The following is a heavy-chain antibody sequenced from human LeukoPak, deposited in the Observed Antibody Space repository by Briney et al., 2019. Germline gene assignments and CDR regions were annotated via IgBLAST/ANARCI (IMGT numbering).Heavy chain of an antibody. Sequence: PGESLKISCKGSGDSFTNHWIGWVRQMPGKGLEWMGIIYPGDSDTRYSPSFQGQVTISADKSISTAYLQWSSLKASDTAIYYCARRSCSGGVCYPDYWGQGTLVTVSS. CDR3: ARRSCSGGVCYPDY. D-gene: IGHD2-8*02. J-gene: IGHJ4*02. CDR2: IYPGDSDT. V-gene: IGHV5-51*01. CDR1: GDSFTNHW.